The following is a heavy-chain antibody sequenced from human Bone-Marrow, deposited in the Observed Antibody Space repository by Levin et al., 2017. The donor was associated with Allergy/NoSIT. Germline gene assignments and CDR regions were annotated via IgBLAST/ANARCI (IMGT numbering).Heavy chain of an antibody. D-gene: IGHD6-19*01. J-gene: IGHJ6*02. V-gene: IGHV1-2*02. CDR1: GYTFTGYY. Sequence: ASVKVSCKASGYTFTGYYMHWVRQAPGQGLEWMGWINPNSGGTNYAQKFQGRVTMTRDTSISTAYMELSRLRSDDTAVYYCAIDREGTVAGTVRFYYYYGMDVWGQGTTVTVSS. CDR2: INPNSGGT. CDR3: AIDREGTVAGTVRFYYYYGMDV.